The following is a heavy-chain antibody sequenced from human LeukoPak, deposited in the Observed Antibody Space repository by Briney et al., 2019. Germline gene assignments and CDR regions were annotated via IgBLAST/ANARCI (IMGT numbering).Heavy chain of an antibody. CDR2: IWYDGSNK. CDR1: GFTFSSYG. CDR3: AGGLNSGSAYYYYYYMDV. Sequence: PGRSLRLSCAASGFTFSSYGMHWVRQAPGKGLEWVAVIWYDGSNKYYADSVKGRFTISRDNSKNTLYLQMNSLRAEDTAVYYCAGGLNSGSAYYYYYYMDVWGKGTKVTVSS. J-gene: IGHJ6*03. V-gene: IGHV3-33*01. D-gene: IGHD4-23*01.